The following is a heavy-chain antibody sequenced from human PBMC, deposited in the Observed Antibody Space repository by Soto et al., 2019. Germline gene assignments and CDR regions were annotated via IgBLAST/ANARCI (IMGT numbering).Heavy chain of an antibody. D-gene: IGHD2-15*01. CDR1: GFTFNSYA. V-gene: IGHV3-23*01. J-gene: IGHJ5*02. CDR2: ISGSGGST. Sequence: GGSLRLSCAASGFTFNSYAMSWVRQAPGKGLEWVSAISGSGGSTYYADPVKGRFTISRDNSKNTLYLQMNSLRAEDTAVYYCATSDRVDPNWFDPWGQGTLVTVSS. CDR3: ATSDRVDPNWFDP.